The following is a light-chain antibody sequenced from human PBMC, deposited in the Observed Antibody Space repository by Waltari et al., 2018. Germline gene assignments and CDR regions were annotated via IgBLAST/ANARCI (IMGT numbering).Light chain of an antibody. CDR2: AAS. CDR3: QQSHSTPIT. Sequence: DIQMTQSPSSLSASVGDRVTITCRASQRISSNLNWYQQKPGKAPNLLIYAASSLQSGVPSRFSGSVFGTDFTLSIRNLQPEDFATDYCQQSHSTPITFGQGTRLEIK. J-gene: IGKJ5*01. CDR1: QRISSN. V-gene: IGKV1-39*01.